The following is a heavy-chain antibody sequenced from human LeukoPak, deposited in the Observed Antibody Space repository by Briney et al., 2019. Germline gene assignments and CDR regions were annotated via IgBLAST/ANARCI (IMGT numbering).Heavy chain of an antibody. V-gene: IGHV3-23*01. J-gene: IGHJ4*02. CDR3: AKEVSFTSRGLDY. Sequence: GGSLRLSCAASGFTFSSYAMSWVRQAPGKGLEWVSAISGSGGSTYYADSVKGRVTISREHSKNTLYLQMNRLRAENTAVYYCAKEVSFTSRGLDYWGQGSLVTVSS. CDR2: ISGSGGST. D-gene: IGHD3-16*02. CDR1: GFTFSSYA.